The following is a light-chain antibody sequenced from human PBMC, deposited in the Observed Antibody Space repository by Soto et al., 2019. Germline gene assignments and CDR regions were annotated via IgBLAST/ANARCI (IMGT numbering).Light chain of an antibody. V-gene: IGKV3-20*01. J-gene: IGKJ4*01. CDR2: GAS. Sequence: EIVLTQSPGTLSLSPGERATLSCRASQSVSSSYLAWYQQKPGQAPRLLIYGASSRATGIPDRFSGSGSGTDFTLTISRLVHEDFAVYYCKQYGSSPQVTFGGGTKVEIK. CDR1: QSVSSSY. CDR3: KQYGSSPQVT.